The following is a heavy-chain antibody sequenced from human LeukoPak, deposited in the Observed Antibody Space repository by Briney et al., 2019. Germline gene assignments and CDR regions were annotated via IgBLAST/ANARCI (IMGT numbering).Heavy chain of an antibody. CDR2: IRYDGRFK. Sequence: GGSLRISCAACGFTFSAYGVHWVRQAPGKGLEWVAFIRYDGRFKNDAASVKGRFTISRDNSKNTLYLQMNSLTTEDTSLYYCARNRAASGEWLDPWGQGTLV. J-gene: IGHJ5*02. D-gene: IGHD6-13*01. V-gene: IGHV3-30*02. CDR3: ARNRAASGEWLDP. CDR1: GFTFSAYG.